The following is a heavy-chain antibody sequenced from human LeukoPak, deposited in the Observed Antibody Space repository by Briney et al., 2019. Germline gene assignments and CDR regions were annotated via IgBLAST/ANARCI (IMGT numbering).Heavy chain of an antibody. Sequence: GGSLRLSCAASGFTFSSYWMSWVRQAPGKGLEWVANVKQDGSEKYYVDSVKGRFTISRDNAKNSLYLQMNSLRAEDTAVYYCARGLAYYYGSGSYRLDYYYYMDVWGKGTTVTVSS. V-gene: IGHV3-7*01. CDR1: GFTFSSYW. D-gene: IGHD3-10*01. J-gene: IGHJ6*03. CDR2: VKQDGSEK. CDR3: ARGLAYYYGSGSYRLDYYYYMDV.